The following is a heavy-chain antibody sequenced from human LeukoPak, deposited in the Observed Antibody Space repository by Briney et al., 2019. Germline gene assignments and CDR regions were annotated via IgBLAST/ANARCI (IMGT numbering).Heavy chain of an antibody. Sequence: GASVKVSCKASGYTFTGYYMHWVRQAPGQGLEWMGWINPNSGGTNYAQKFQGRVTMTRDTSISTAYMELSRLRYDDTAVYYCARPSRYDSSGYDFDYWGQGTLVTVSS. J-gene: IGHJ4*02. CDR2: INPNSGGT. CDR3: ARPSRYDSSGYDFDY. D-gene: IGHD3-22*01. V-gene: IGHV1-2*02. CDR1: GYTFTGYY.